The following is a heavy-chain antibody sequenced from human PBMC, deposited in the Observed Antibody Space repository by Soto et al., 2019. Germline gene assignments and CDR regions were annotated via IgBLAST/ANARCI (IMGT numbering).Heavy chain of an antibody. V-gene: IGHV1-46*01. CDR3: ARDSGFGEPPYY. Sequence: GASVKVSCKASGYTFTSYYMHWVRQAPGQGLEWMGIINPSGGSTSYTQKFQGRVTMTRDTSTSTVYMELSSLRSEDTAVYYCARDSGFGEPPYYWGQGTLVTVSS. D-gene: IGHD3-10*01. CDR1: GYTFTSYY. CDR2: INPSGGST. J-gene: IGHJ4*02.